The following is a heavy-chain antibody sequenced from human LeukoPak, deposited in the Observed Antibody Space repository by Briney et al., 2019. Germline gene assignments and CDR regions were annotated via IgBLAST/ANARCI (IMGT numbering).Heavy chain of an antibody. D-gene: IGHD3-22*01. CDR3: AREPSSGYYPTHAFDI. CDR2: IYTSGST. Sequence: PSQTLSLTCTVSGGSISSGSYYWSWIRQPAGKGLEWIGRIYTSGSTNYNPSLKSRVTISVDTSKNQFSLKLSSVTAADTAVYYCAREPSSGYYPTHAFDIWGQGTMVTVSS. J-gene: IGHJ3*02. V-gene: IGHV4-61*02. CDR1: GGSISSGSYY.